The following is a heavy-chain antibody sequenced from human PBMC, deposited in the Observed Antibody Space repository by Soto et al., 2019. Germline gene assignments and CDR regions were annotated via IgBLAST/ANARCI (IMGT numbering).Heavy chain of an antibody. J-gene: IGHJ4*02. Sequence: SVKVSCKASGGTFSSYAISWVRQAPGQGLEWMGGIIPIFGTANYAQKFQGRVTITADESTSTAYMELSSLRSEDTAVYYCARERYYDSSGYYRPEEFDYWGQGTLVTVSS. V-gene: IGHV1-69*13. D-gene: IGHD3-22*01. CDR1: GGTFSSYA. CDR2: IIPIFGTA. CDR3: ARERYYDSSGYYRPEEFDY.